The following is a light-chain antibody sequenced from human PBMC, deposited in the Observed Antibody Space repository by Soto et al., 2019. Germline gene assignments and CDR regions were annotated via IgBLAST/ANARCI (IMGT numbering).Light chain of an antibody. CDR3: KLRSKWPQGIT. CDR1: QSISTY. Sequence: EIPLTPSPCTXSSSVGTRASFSCSASQSISTYFAWYQNKTGKPHRXLXXGASKRDNGIPDRFSGSGSGTDFTLNISSREAADFAVYYCKLRSKWPQGITFGEGTRLEI. CDR2: GAS. V-gene: IGKV3-11*01. J-gene: IGKJ5*01.